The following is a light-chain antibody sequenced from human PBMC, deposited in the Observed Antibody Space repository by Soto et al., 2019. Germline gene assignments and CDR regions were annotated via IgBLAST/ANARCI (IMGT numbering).Light chain of an antibody. V-gene: IGKV3-20*01. CDR3: QQYGGSPMYT. Sequence: EIVLTQSQATLSLSPGDRATLSCRASQSVNSRFLNWFQQKPGQAPTIVIYGASFRATGIPDRCSGSGSGTDFTLTISRLDPEDFAVYYCQQYGGSPMYTFGQGTKLEIK. CDR2: GAS. CDR1: QSVNSRF. J-gene: IGKJ2*01.